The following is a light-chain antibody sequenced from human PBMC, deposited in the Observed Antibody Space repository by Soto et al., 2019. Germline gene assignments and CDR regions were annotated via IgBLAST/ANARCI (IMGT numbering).Light chain of an antibody. Sequence: QLVLTQPASVSGSPGQSIAISCTGTSRDVGSYNLVSWYQQHPGKAPKVMIYEGSKRPSGVSDRFSGSKSGNTASLTISGLQADDEADYYCCSYAGSSTYVFGTGTKVTVL. CDR1: SRDVGSYNL. V-gene: IGLV2-23*01. CDR2: EGS. J-gene: IGLJ1*01. CDR3: CSYAGSSTYV.